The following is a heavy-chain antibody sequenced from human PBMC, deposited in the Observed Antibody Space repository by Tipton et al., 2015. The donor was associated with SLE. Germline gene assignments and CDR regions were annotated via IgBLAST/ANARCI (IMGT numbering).Heavy chain of an antibody. Sequence: TLSLTCTVSGGSISSSSYYWSWIRQPPGKGLEWIGYIYYSGSTNYNPSLKSRVTISVDTSKNQFSLKLSSVTAADTAVYYCARDGGAVAPFDYWGQGTLVTVSS. D-gene: IGHD6-19*01. CDR3: ARDGGAVAPFDY. V-gene: IGHV4-61*01. CDR2: IYYSGST. J-gene: IGHJ4*02. CDR1: GGSISSSSYY.